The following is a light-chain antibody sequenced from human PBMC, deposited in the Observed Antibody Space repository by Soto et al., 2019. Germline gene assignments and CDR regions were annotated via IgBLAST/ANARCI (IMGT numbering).Light chain of an antibody. Sequence: DIQMTQSPSSVSASVGDRVIITCRASQGISSYLAWYQQKQGKAPKVLIYGASILQSGVPSRFGGSGSGTDFTLTINSLQPEDSATYCCQQSNHYPLTFGGGTKVDIK. V-gene: IGKV1-12*01. CDR1: QGISSY. J-gene: IGKJ4*01. CDR2: GAS. CDR3: QQSNHYPLT.